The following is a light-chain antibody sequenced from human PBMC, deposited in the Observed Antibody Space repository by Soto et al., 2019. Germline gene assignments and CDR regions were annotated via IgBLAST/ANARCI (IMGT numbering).Light chain of an antibody. J-gene: IGKJ3*01. V-gene: IGKV1-9*01. CDR3: HQLNSFPIP. CDR2: GAS. Sequence: IQLTQSPSSLSASVGDRVTITCRASQGISSFLAWYQQKPGKAPKLLIYGASTLQSGFPSRVSSSGSGTDFTLTVGSLQPEHFATYCCHQLNSFPIPFGPGTKVDIK. CDR1: QGISSF.